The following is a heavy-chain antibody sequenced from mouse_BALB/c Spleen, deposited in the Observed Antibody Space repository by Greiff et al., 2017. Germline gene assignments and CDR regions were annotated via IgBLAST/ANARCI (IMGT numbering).Heavy chain of an antibody. CDR1: GYTFTSYW. CDR2: IYPGNSDT. D-gene: IGHD1-1*01. Sequence: EVQLQQSGTVLARPGASVKMSCKASGYTFTSYWMHWVKQRPGQGLEWIGAIYPGNSDTSYNQKFKGKAKLTAVTSTSTAYMELSSLTNEDSAVYYCTRSHYYGSSLFDYWGQGTTLTVSS. J-gene: IGHJ2*01. CDR3: TRSHYYGSSLFDY. V-gene: IGHV1-5*01.